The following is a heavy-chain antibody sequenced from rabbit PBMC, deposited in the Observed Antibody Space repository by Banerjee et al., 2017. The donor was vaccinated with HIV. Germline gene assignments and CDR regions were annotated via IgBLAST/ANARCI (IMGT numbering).Heavy chain of an antibody. Sequence: QSLEESGGGLVQPGTSLTLTCKASGFSFSSSYDMCWVRQAPGKGLEWIGTIYTDSGYTYYASWAKGRFTISKTSSTTVTLQMTSLTAADTATYFCGRANVYGHYFDLWGPGTLVTVS. V-gene: IGHV1S40*01. J-gene: IGHJ4*01. CDR1: GFSFSSSYD. CDR2: IYTDSGYT. CDR3: GRANVYGHYFDL. D-gene: IGHD6-1*01.